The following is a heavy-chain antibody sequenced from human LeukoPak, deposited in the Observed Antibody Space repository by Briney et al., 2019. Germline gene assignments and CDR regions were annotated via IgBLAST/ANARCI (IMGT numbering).Heavy chain of an antibody. J-gene: IGHJ4*02. V-gene: IGHV3-21*01. D-gene: IGHD5-24*01. CDR2: ISSSSSNI. CDR1: GFTFNNYN. CDR3: AGDRDFDY. Sequence: SWGSLSLSCAASGFTFNNYNMNWVRQAPGKGLEWVSSISSSSSNIYYADSVKGRFTISRDNAKNPLYLQMDSLRVEGTAVYYCAGDRDFDYWGQGTLVTVS.